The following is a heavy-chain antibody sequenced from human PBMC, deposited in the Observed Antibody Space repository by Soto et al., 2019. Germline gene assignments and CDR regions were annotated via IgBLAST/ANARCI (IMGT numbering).Heavy chain of an antibody. CDR1: GGSISSDSYY. Sequence: KTSETLSLTCTVSGGSISSDSYYWGWIRQPPGGGLEWIGHIFYTGKTHYNPSLNRRVTVSIDTSKNQFSLILTSVTAADTAVYYCVRRKVRTLLKYFDYWGQGALVTVSS. CDR2: IFYTGKT. D-gene: IGHD1-26*01. V-gene: IGHV4-39*01. CDR3: VRRKVRTLLKYFDY. J-gene: IGHJ4*02.